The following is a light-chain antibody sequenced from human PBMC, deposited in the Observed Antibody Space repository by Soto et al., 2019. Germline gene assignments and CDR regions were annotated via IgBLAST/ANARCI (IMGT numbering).Light chain of an antibody. CDR2: DAS. CDR3: QQRSNWMYT. J-gene: IGKJ2*01. V-gene: IGKV3-11*01. Sequence: ESVLTQSPATLSLSPGEKATPPSRASKRVGSTLAWYQQNPGQAPRLLFYDASNRAPGIPARFSGSGSGTDFTLTISSLEPEDFAVYYCQQRSNWMYTFGQGTKLEIK. CDR1: KRVGST.